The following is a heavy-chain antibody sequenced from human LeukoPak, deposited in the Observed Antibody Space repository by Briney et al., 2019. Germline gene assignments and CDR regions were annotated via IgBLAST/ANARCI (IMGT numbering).Heavy chain of an antibody. CDR1: GFTFDDYA. V-gene: IGHV3-9*01. Sequence: GGSLRLSCAASGFTFDDYAMHWVRQAPGKGLEWVSGISWNSGSMDYADSVKGRFTISRDNAKNSLYLQMNSLRAEDTALYYCAKEVYDSSGFIDFWGQGTLVTVSS. D-gene: IGHD3-22*01. CDR3: AKEVYDSSGFIDF. J-gene: IGHJ4*02. CDR2: ISWNSGSM.